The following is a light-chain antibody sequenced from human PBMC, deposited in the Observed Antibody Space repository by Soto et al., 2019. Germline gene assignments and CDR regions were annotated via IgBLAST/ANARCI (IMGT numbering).Light chain of an antibody. CDR2: EVN. CDR3: GSSAGGPTYV. Sequence: QSALTQPASMSGSPGQSIPISCTGTSSNVGSYNPVSWYPQHPGKAPKLMIFEVNKRPSGVSNRFSGSKSGNTASLTISGPNVEDEADYYCGSSAGGPTYVFGAGTKVTV. CDR1: SSNVGSYNP. V-gene: IGLV2-23*02. J-gene: IGLJ1*01.